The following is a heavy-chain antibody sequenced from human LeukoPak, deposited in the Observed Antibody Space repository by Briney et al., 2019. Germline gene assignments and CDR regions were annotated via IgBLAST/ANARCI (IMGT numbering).Heavy chain of an antibody. CDR1: GGSFSGYY. CDR3: ARGPYSSSWYRTGLFDY. V-gene: IGHV4-34*01. J-gene: IGHJ4*02. Sequence: SETLSLTCAVYGGSFSGYYWSWIRQPPGKGLERIGEINHSGSTNYNPSLKSRVTISVDTSKNQFSLKLSSVTAADTAVYYCARGPYSSSWYRTGLFDYWGQGTLVTVSS. CDR2: INHSGST. D-gene: IGHD6-13*01.